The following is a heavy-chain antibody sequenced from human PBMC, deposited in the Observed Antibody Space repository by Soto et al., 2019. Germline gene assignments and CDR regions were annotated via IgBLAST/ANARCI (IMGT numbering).Heavy chain of an antibody. CDR1: GFTVSSNY. CDR3: ARVYYGSGNYYFDY. V-gene: IGHV3-66*01. J-gene: IGHJ4*02. CDR2: IYSGGST. Sequence: EVQLVESGGGLVQPGGSLRLSCAASGFTVSSNYMSWVRQAPGKGLEWVSVIYSGGSTYYADSVKGRFTISRDNSKNTLYLQMNSLRAEDTAVYYCARVYYGSGNYYFDYGGQGTLVTVSS. D-gene: IGHD3-10*01.